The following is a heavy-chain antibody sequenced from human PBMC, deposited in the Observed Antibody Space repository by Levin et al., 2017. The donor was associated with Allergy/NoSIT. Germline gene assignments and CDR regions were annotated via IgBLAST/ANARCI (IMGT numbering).Heavy chain of an antibody. V-gene: IGHV4-39*07. CDR3: ARDQLGYCSHSSCYSEDF. D-gene: IGHD2-15*01. CDR1: GGSISSSRYY. CDR2: IYHSGST. J-gene: IGHJ4*02. Sequence: TSSETLSLTCTVSGGSISSSRYYWGWIRQPPGKGLEWIGSIYHSGSTYYNPSLKSRVTISVDTSKNQFSLKLNSVTAADTAVYYCARDQLGYCSHSSCYSEDFWGQGTLVIVSS.